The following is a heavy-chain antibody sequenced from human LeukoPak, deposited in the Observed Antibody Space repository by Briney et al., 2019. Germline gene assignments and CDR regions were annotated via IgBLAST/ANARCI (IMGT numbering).Heavy chain of an antibody. V-gene: IGHV4-31*03. D-gene: IGHD4-17*01. J-gene: IGHJ5*02. Sequence: SEILSLTCTVSVGSINSGCYYWSWIRQHPGRGLEWIGYIYYSGSTYYNPSLKGRVTISVDTSKNQFSLKLSSVTAADTAVYYCASFCLHGDPDLTLVGWFDPWGQGTLVTVSS. CDR2: IYYSGST. CDR3: ASFCLHGDPDLTLVGWFDP. CDR1: VGSINSGCYY.